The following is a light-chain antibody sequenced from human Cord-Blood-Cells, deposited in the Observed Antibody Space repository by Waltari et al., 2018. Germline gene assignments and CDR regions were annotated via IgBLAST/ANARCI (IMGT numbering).Light chain of an antibody. V-gene: IGKV3-20*01. Sequence: IVLTQSPGTLSLSPGETATLSCRASQSVRSSYLAWYQQKPGQAPRLLIYGASSRATGIPDRFSGSGSGTDFTLTISRLEPEDFAVYYCQQYGSSPRTFGQGTKVEIK. CDR2: GAS. CDR3: QQYGSSPRT. J-gene: IGKJ1*01. CDR1: QSVRSSY.